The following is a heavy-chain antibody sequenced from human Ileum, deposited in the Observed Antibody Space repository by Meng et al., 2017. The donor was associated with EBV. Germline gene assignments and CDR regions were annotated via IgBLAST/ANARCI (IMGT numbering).Heavy chain of an antibody. J-gene: IGHJ4*02. Sequence: HPPQARPQLVRPSRTQPLSCAVSAYSIATSSSSWGCLPHPPVMRLAWIGSIYPSGSTRYNPSLKNRATISLDTSKNRFSLKLTSVTDADTAIYYCARDIAIAGIHGGDYFDYWGQGTLVTVSS. V-gene: IGHV4-39*07. CDR1: AYSIATSSSS. CDR2: IYPSGST. D-gene: IGHD6-19*01. CDR3: ARDIAIAGIHGGDYFDY.